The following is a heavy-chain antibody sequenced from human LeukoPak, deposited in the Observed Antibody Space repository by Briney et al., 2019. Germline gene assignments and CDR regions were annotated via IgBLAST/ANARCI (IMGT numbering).Heavy chain of an antibody. D-gene: IGHD6-19*01. J-gene: IGHJ5*01. CDR3: ARGDFNGWSSNWFDS. CDR1: GFTFSRYG. V-gene: IGHV3-7*03. Sequence: PGGSLRLSCAASGFTFSRYGMHWVRQAPGKGLEWVANIKEDGNEKYYVDSVKGRFTMSRDNAKNSLYLQMNSLRAEDTAVYYCARGDFNGWSSNWFDSWGQGTLVTVSS. CDR2: IKEDGNEK.